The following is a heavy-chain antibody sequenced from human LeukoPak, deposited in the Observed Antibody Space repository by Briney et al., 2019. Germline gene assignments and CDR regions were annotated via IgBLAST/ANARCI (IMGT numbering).Heavy chain of an antibody. CDR1: GYSISSGYY. CDR3: TRVSIHGDSDY. CDR2: IYHSGST. J-gene: IGHJ4*02. V-gene: IGHV4-38-2*02. Sequence: SETLSLTCTVSGYSISSGYYWGWIRQPPGKGLEWIGSIYHSGSTYYNPSLKSRVTISVDTSKNQFSLNLRSVTSADTAVYFCTRVSIHGDSDYWGQGTLVTVSS.